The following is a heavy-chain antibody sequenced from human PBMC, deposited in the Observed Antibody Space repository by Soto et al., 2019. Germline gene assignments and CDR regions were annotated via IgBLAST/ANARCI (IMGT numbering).Heavy chain of an antibody. Sequence: GGSLRLSCAASGFTFSSYSMNWVRQAPGKGLEWVSYISSSSSTIYYADSVKGRFTISRDNAKNSLYLQMNSLRAEDTAVYYCARDLTTMVRGVLDYWGQGTLVTVSS. CDR1: GFTFSSYS. CDR2: ISSSSSTI. CDR3: ARDLTTMVRGVLDY. V-gene: IGHV3-48*01. D-gene: IGHD3-10*01. J-gene: IGHJ4*02.